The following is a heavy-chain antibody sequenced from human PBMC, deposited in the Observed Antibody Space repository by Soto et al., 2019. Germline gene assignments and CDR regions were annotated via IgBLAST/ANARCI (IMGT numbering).Heavy chain of an antibody. D-gene: IGHD3-22*01. CDR1: GFTFSSYG. CDR2: IWYDGSNK. CDR3: ARDELSYDSSGYYGMDV. Sequence: QVQLVESGGGVVQPGRSLRLSCAASGFTFSSYGMHWVRQAPGKGLEWVAVIWYDGSNKYYADSVKGRFTISRDNYKNTLYLQMNSLRAEDTAVYYCARDELSYDSSGYYGMDVWGQGTTVTVSS. J-gene: IGHJ6*02. V-gene: IGHV3-33*01.